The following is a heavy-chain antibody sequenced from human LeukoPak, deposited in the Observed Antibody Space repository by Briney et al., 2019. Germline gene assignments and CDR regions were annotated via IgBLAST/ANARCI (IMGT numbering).Heavy chain of an antibody. Sequence: ASVKASAKVSGTPSPGYNINWWQQAIEQGLKWMEWRTLDTGNTGYAQKFQGRVTMTRNTSISTAYMELSSLKSEDTAVYYCARRPFKYYDILTGSYRSEFDYWGQGTLVTVSS. V-gene: IGHV1-8*01. CDR1: GTPSPGYN. CDR2: RTLDTGNT. D-gene: IGHD3-9*01. J-gene: IGHJ4*02. CDR3: ARRPFKYYDILTGSYRSEFDY.